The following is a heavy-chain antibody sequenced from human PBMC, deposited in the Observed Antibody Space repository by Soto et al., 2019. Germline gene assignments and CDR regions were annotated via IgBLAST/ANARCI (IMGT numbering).Heavy chain of an antibody. J-gene: IGHJ4*02. CDR2: MIPISGTA. CDR3: ARGGVDVVATSAFDY. CDR1: GGTFNNYA. Sequence: QVQLVQSGAEVKKPGSSVKVSCKASGGTFNNYAISWVRQAPGQGLEWMGGMIPISGTADYAHKFQGRLAISSDESAGTTFMELSILRSEDTALYYCARGGVDVVATSAFDYWGKGTLVTVSS. D-gene: IGHD5-12*01. V-gene: IGHV1-69*01.